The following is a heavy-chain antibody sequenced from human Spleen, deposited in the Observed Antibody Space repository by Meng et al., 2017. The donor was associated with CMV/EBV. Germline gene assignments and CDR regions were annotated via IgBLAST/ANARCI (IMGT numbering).Heavy chain of an antibody. CDR2: INSDGSST. Sequence: GESLKISCAASGFTFSSYWMHWVRQAPGKGLVWVSRINSDGSSTSYADSVKGRFTISRDNAKKTLYLQMNSLRAEDTAVYYCARDREPLGGWSGYYWRYYYYGMDVWGQGTTVTVSS. J-gene: IGHJ6*02. CDR1: GFTFSSYW. D-gene: IGHD3-3*01. V-gene: IGHV3-74*01. CDR3: ARDREPLGGWSGYYWRYYYYGMDV.